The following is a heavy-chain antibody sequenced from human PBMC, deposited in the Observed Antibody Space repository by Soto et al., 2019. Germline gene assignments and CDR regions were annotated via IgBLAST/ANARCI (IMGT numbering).Heavy chain of an antibody. J-gene: IGHJ3*02. CDR3: ARERGGVGYPATALDI. D-gene: IGHD2-8*02. Sequence: GGSLRLSCAASGFPFTSYSMNWVRQAPGKGLEWVSSISSSSSYIYYADSVKGRFTISRDNAKNSLYLQMNSLRAEDTAVYYCARERGGVGYPATALDIWGQGTMVTVSS. CDR1: GFPFTSYS. CDR2: ISSSSSYI. V-gene: IGHV3-21*01.